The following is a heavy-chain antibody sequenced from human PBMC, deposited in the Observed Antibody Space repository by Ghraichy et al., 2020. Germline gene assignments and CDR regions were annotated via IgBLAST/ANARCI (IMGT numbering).Heavy chain of an antibody. Sequence: ASVKVSCKASGYTFTGYYMHWVRQAPGQGLEWMGWINPNSGGTNYAQKFQGWVTMTRDTSISTAYMELSRLRSDDTAVYYCARAGRYCSGGSCLQNWFDPWGQGTLVTVSS. CDR2: INPNSGGT. J-gene: IGHJ5*02. CDR3: ARAGRYCSGGSCLQNWFDP. D-gene: IGHD2-15*01. CDR1: GYTFTGYY. V-gene: IGHV1-2*04.